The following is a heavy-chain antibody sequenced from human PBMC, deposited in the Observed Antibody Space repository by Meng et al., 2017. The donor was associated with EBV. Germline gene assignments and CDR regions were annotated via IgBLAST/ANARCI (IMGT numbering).Heavy chain of an antibody. D-gene: IGHD4-17*01. V-gene: IGHV4-39*07. CDR1: GGSISTPNYY. Sequence: LRLEQSGPGLSKPPETLALICTVSGGSISTPNYYLGWIRQPPGKGLEWIGTFYSVATTFYNPSLKSRLTISVDTSKNQFSLRLSSVTAADTAIYYCVRGYDYGDYVDYWGQGTLVTVSS. CDR2: FYSVATT. CDR3: VRGYDYGDYVDY. J-gene: IGHJ4*02.